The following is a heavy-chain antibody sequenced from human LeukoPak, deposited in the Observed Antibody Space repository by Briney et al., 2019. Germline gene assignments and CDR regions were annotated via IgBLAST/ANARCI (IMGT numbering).Heavy chain of an antibody. CDR3: SKRGFYSNYGDY. Sequence: PGGSLRPSRAASGFTLSSYAMSSVRQAPGKGLGWVSAISGSGDSTYYAGCVKGRFTISRDNSKNTLYLQMNSLRAEDTAVYYFSKRGFYSNYGDYWGQGTLVTVSS. CDR1: GFTLSSYA. J-gene: IGHJ4*02. V-gene: IGHV3-23*01. D-gene: IGHD4-4*01. CDR2: ISGSGDST.